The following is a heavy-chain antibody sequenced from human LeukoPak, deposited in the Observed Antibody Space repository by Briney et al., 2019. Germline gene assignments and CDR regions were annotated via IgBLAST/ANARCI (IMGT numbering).Heavy chain of an antibody. CDR3: TRIWGSDNLFDP. Sequence: GGSLRLSSAASVFTFSDYYISWIRQAPGAGLEWVSVIYSGGNAFYAVPVKGRFTIPTHNSNNTLHLQIKRTRGEDTARFSITRIWGSDNLFDPWGQGTLVTVS. CDR1: VFTFSDYY. V-gene: IGHV3-53*01. J-gene: IGHJ5*02. D-gene: IGHD7-27*01. CDR2: IYSGGNA.